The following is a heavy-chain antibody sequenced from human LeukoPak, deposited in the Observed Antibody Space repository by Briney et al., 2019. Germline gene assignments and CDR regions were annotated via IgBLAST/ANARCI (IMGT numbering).Heavy chain of an antibody. CDR2: IKSKSERGTT. D-gene: IGHD2-2*02. CDR1: GVTFSNGW. CDR3: TSNLYCSTSSCYTLDN. J-gene: IGHJ4*02. Sequence: PGGSLRLSCAAAGVTFSNGWMSWVRQAPGKGLEWVGRIKSKSERGTTDYAAPVKGRFTISRDGSTNTVYLHMNSLKTEDTAVYFCTSNLYCSTSSCYTLDNWGQGTLVAVSP. V-gene: IGHV3-15*01.